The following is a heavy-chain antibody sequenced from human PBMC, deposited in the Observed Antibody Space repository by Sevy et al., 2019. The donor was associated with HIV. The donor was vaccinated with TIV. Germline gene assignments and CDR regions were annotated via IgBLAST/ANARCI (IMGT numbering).Heavy chain of an antibody. CDR2: IYYSGST. Sequence: SETLSLTCTVSGGSISSSSYYWGWIRQPPGKGLEWIGSIYYSGSTYYNPSLKSRVTISVDTSKNQFSLKLGSVTAADTAVYYCARHYYDSSGYDYWGQGTLVTVSS. V-gene: IGHV4-39*01. CDR1: GGSISSSSYY. CDR3: ARHYYDSSGYDY. J-gene: IGHJ4*02. D-gene: IGHD3-22*01.